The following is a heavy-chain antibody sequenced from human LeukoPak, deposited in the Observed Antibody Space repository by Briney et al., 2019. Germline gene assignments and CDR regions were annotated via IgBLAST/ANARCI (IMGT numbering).Heavy chain of an antibody. CDR3: ARSPRDDFLNAYLYYFDY. CDR2: IIPLLGIT. D-gene: IGHD3-3*01. V-gene: IGHV1-69*04. J-gene: IGHJ4*02. Sequence: SVKVSCKTTGGIFISSAINWVRQAPGQGPEWMGRIIPLLGITNYAQKFQGRVTITADKSTSTAYMNLSSLMSDDTAVYYCARSPRDDFLNAYLYYFDYWGQGTLVIVSS. CDR1: GGIFISSA.